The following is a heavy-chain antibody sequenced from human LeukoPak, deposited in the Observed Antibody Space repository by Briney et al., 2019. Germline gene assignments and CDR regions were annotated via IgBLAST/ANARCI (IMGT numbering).Heavy chain of an antibody. V-gene: IGHV3-7*01. CDR3: ARDLAWTPFDY. Sequence: GGSLRLSCSASGFTFSSYWMSWVRQAPGKGLEWVANINQDGSVKYRVDSVKGRFTISRDNARNSLYLQMNSLRAEDTAMFYCARDLAWTPFDYWGQGTLVTVSS. CDR2: INQDGSVK. J-gene: IGHJ4*02. D-gene: IGHD3/OR15-3a*01. CDR1: GFTFSSYW.